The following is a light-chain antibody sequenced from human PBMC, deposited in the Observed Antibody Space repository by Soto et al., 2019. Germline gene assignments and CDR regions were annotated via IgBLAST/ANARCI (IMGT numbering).Light chain of an antibody. Sequence: DIVMTQSPDSLAVSLGERATINCKSSQSILYSSNNKNYLAWYQQKPRQPPKLLIYWASTRQSGVPDRFSGSRSGTEFTLTISCLQAEDVAVYYCQQYFSSGYTFGQGTRLEIK. V-gene: IGKV4-1*01. CDR1: QSILYSSNNKNY. CDR2: WAS. CDR3: QQYFSSGYT. J-gene: IGKJ2*01.